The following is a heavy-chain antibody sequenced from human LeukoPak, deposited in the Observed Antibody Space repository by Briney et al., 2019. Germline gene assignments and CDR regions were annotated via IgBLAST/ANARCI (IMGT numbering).Heavy chain of an antibody. J-gene: IGHJ4*02. D-gene: IGHD2-2*02. V-gene: IGHV1-18*01. CDR3: ARVWLYCSSTSCYIHDIDY. Sequence: ASVKVSCKASGYTFSNYGLSWVRQAPGQGLEWMGWISGYNGHTSYPQKFQGRVTMTTDTSTSTAYMELRSLRSDDTAVYYCARVWLYCSSTSCYIHDIDYWGQGTLVTVSS. CDR1: GYTFSNYG. CDR2: ISGYNGHT.